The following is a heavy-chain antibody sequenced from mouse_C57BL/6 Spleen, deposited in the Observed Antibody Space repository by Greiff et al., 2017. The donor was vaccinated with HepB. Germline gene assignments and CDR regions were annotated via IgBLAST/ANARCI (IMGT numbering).Heavy chain of an antibody. Sequence: EVHLVESGGGLVQPGGSLKLSCAASGFTFSDYYMYWVRQTPEKRLEWVAYISNGGGSTYYPDTVKGRFTISRDNAKNTLYLQMSRLKSEDTAMYYCARGMVTTRWYFDVWGTGTTVTVSS. CDR3: ARGMVTTRWYFDV. CDR1: GFTFSDYY. V-gene: IGHV5-12*01. J-gene: IGHJ1*03. D-gene: IGHD2-2*01. CDR2: ISNGGGST.